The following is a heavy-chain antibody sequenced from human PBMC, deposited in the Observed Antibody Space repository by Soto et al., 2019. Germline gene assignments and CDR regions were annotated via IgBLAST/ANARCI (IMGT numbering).Heavy chain of an antibody. D-gene: IGHD2-21*01. J-gene: IGHJ1*01. CDR2: INQDGSEK. Sequence: GGSLRLSCAVSGFTFSSYWTSWVRQTPGKGLEWVANINQDGSEKYYVDSVKGRCTISRDNAKNSLYLQMNSLRAEDTAVYYCARELIVGPAEYFQHWGQGTLVTVSS. CDR3: ARELIVGPAEYFQH. CDR1: GFTFSSYW. V-gene: IGHV3-7*01.